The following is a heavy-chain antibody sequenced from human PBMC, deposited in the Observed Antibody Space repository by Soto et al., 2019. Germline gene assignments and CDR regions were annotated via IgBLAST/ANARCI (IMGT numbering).Heavy chain of an antibody. J-gene: IGHJ2*01. CDR2: INSDGSST. CDR1: GFTFSSYW. V-gene: IGHV3-74*01. Sequence: EVQLVESGGGLVQPGGSLRLSCAASGFTFSSYWMHWVRQAPGKGLVWVSRINSDGSSTSYADSVKGRFTISRVNAKNTLYLQMNSLRAEDTAVYYCARRVVVAATSNRYFDLWGRGTLVTVSS. CDR3: ARRVVVAATSNRYFDL. D-gene: IGHD2-15*01.